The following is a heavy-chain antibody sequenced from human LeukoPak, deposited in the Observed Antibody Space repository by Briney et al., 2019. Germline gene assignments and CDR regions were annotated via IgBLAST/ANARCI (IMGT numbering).Heavy chain of an antibody. CDR3: ARDSHDILTGYPYFDY. V-gene: IGHV3-21*01. CDR2: ISSSSSYI. CDR1: GFTFSSYS. Sequence: SGGSLRLSCAASGFTFSSYSMNWVRQAPGKGLEWVSSISSSSSYIYYADSVKGRFTISRDNAKNSLYLQMNSLRAEDTAVYYCARDSHDILTGYPYFDYWGQGTLVTVSS. J-gene: IGHJ4*02. D-gene: IGHD3-9*01.